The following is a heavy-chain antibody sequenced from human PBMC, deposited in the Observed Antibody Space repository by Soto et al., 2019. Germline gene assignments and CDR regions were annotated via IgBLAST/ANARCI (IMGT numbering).Heavy chain of an antibody. CDR3: ARGRASVTASPFP. CDR2: ISYDGSNK. J-gene: IGHJ5*02. D-gene: IGHD2-21*02. CDR1: GFTFSSYA. V-gene: IGHV3-30-3*01. Sequence: QVQLVESGGGVVQPGRSLRLSCAASGFTFSSYAMHWVRQAPGKGLEWVAVISYDGSNKYYADSVKGRFTISRDNSKNTLYLQMNSLRAEDTAVYYCARGRASVTASPFPWGQGTLVTVSS.